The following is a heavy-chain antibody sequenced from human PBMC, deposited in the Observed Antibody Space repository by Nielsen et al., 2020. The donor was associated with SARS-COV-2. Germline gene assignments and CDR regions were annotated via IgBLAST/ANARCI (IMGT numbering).Heavy chain of an antibody. D-gene: IGHD4-17*01. J-gene: IGHJ3*02. Sequence: SETLSLTCTVSGGSISSYYRSWIRQPPGKGLEWIGYIYYSGSTNYNPSLKSRVTISVDTSKNQFSLKLSSVTAADRAVYYCARDYYGDYLDGFDIWGQGTMVTVSS. CDR3: ARDYYGDYLDGFDI. V-gene: IGHV4-59*01. CDR1: GGSISSYY. CDR2: IYYSGST.